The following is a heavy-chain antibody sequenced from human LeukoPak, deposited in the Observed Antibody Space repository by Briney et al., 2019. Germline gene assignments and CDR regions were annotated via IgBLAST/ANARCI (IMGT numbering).Heavy chain of an antibody. CDR2: IRYDGSNK. D-gene: IGHD6-13*01. CDR3: AKDPPRHVQPPYFGY. Sequence: GGSLRLSCAASGFTFSSYGMHWVRQAPGKGLEWVAFIRYDGSNKYYADSVKGRFTISRDNSKNTLYLQMNSLRAEDTAVYYCAKDPPRHVQPPYFGYWGQGTLVTVSS. J-gene: IGHJ4*02. CDR1: GFTFSSYG. V-gene: IGHV3-30*02.